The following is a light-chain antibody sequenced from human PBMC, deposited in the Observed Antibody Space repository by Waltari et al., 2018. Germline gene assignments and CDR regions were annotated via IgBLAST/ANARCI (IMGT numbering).Light chain of an antibody. CDR1: QSLFYSPKNKNY. J-gene: IGKJ2*01. V-gene: IGKV4-1*01. CDR3: HQYYTTPRT. CDR2: WAS. Sequence: DIEMTQSPDSLGVSLGDRAPITCKSSQSLFYSPKNKNYLAWYQQKRGQPPRLLISWASTRESGVPDRFSGSGSGTYFTLTISSLQAEDVAVYYCHQYYTTPRTFGQGTKLEIK.